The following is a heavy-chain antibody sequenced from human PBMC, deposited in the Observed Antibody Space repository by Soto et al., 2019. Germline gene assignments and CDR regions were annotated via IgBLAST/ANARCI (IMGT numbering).Heavy chain of an antibody. CDR2: INHSGST. CDR3: AGTSYYDFWSGYYRRGMTFDI. V-gene: IGHV4-34*01. D-gene: IGHD3-3*01. J-gene: IGHJ3*02. CDR1: GGSFSCYY. Sequence: SETLSLTCAVYGGSFSCYYWSWIRQPPGKGLEWIGEINHSGSTNYNPSLKSRVTISVDTSKNQFSLKLSSVTAADTAVYYCAGTSYYDFWSGYYRRGMTFDIWGQGTMVTVSS.